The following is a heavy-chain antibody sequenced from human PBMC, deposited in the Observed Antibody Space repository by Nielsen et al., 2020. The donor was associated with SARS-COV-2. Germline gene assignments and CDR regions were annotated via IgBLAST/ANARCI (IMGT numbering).Heavy chain of an antibody. D-gene: IGHD3-3*01. CDR2: ISSSGSTI. V-gene: IGHV3-11*04. CDR3: ARGPALITIFGVVPSGPDF. J-gene: IGHJ4*02. Sequence: WIRQPPGKGLEWVSYISSSGSTIYYADSVKGRFTISRDNAKNSLYLQMNSLRAEDTAVYYCARGPALITIFGVVPSGPDFWGQGTLVTVSS.